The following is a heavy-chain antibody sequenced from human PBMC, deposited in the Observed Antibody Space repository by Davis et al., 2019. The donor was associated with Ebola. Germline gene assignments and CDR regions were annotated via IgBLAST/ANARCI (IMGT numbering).Heavy chain of an antibody. J-gene: IGHJ4*02. V-gene: IGHV3-30-3*01. CDR3: ARMSELYCSSTSCSTGYFDY. CDR1: GFTFSSYW. D-gene: IGHD2-2*01. Sequence: GESLKISCAASGFTFSSYWMSWVRQAPGKGLEWVAVISYDGSNKYYADSVKGRFTISRDNSKNTLYLQMNSLRAEDTAVYYCARMSELYCSSTSCSTGYFDYWGQGTLVTVSS. CDR2: ISYDGSNK.